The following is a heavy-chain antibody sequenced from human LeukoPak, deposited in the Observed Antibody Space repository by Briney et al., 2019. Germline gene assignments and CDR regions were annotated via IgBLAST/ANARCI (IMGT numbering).Heavy chain of an antibody. Sequence: QTLSLTCDISGDSVSSSNAAWDWIRQSPSRGLEWLGRTFYRSKWYNDYAVSVKSRISIIPDTSRNQFSLQLNSVTPEDTAVYYCARARGYFDLWGRGTLVTVSS. CDR1: GDSVSSSNAA. CDR3: ARARGYFDL. CDR2: TFYRSKWYN. J-gene: IGHJ2*01. V-gene: IGHV6-1*01.